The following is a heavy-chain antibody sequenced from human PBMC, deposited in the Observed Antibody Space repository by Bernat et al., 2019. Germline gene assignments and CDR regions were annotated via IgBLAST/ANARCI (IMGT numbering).Heavy chain of an antibody. J-gene: IGHJ4*03. CDR3: VKGSGSRGPDFDC. V-gene: IGHV3-9*01. D-gene: IGHD2-15*01. CDR2: ISWNSGSV. CDR1: GFTFDDYA. Sequence: EVQLVESGGGLVQPGRSLRLSCAASGFTFDDYAMQWVRQGPGKGLEWVSGISWNSGSVDKWDSLKGRFNISREKPKNLPYLPMNRLGAEDQGVYFWVKGSGSRGPDFDCRGQGTLVNLSS.